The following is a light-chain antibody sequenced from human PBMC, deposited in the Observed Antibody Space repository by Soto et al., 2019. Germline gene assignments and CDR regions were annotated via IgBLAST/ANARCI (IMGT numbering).Light chain of an antibody. CDR1: SSDVGGYNY. J-gene: IGLJ2*01. CDR2: DVS. Sequence: QSALTQPASVSGSPGQSITISCSGTSSDVGGYNYVSWYQQHPGKAPKLMIYDVSNRPSGVSNRFSGYKSGNTASLTISGLQAEDEADYYCSSYTISSTLFGGGTKLTVL. CDR3: SSYTISSTL. V-gene: IGLV2-14*01.